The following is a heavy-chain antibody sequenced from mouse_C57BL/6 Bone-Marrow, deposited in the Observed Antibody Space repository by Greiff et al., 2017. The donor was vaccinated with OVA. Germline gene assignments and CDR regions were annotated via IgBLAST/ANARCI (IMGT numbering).Heavy chain of an antibody. Sequence: VQLQQSGAELVKPGASVKISCKASGYAFSSYWMNWVKQRPGKGLEWIGQIYPGDGDTNYNGKFKGKATLTADKSSSTAYMQLSSLTSEDSAVYFCARWDGYYYWYFDVWGTGTTVTVSS. V-gene: IGHV1-80*01. J-gene: IGHJ1*03. CDR3: ARWDGYYYWYFDV. CDR2: IYPGDGDT. D-gene: IGHD2-3*01. CDR1: GYAFSSYW.